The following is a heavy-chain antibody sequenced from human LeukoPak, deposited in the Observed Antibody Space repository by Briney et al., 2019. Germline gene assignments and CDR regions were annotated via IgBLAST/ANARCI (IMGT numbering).Heavy chain of an antibody. V-gene: IGHV3-11*01. Sequence: GGSLRLSCGASVFTFSDYYMSWIRQAPGKGLEWVSYISSSGSTIYYADSVKGRFTISRHNAKNSLYLQMNRLRAEDTAVYYCARELAYCGGDCYSTAFDIWGQGTMVTVSS. CDR2: ISSSGSTI. D-gene: IGHD2-21*02. CDR3: ARELAYCGGDCYSTAFDI. J-gene: IGHJ3*02. CDR1: VFTFSDYY.